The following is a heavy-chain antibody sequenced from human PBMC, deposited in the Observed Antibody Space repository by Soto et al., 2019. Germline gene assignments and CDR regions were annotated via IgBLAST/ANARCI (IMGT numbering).Heavy chain of an antibody. Sequence: QVTLKESGPVLVKPTETLTLTCTVSGFSLTNPRMGVSWIRQPPGKALEWLAHIFSNDEKSYSTSLNNRLTISRDTSKSQVVHTMINMDPVDTATYYCSRIQSTPRRLDYWGQGTLVTVSS. CDR3: SRIQSTPRRLDY. V-gene: IGHV2-26*01. CDR2: IFSNDEK. CDR1: GFSLTNPRMG. J-gene: IGHJ4*02.